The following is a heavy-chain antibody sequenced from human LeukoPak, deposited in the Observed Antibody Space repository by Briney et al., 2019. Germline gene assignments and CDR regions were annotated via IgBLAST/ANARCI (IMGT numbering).Heavy chain of an antibody. D-gene: IGHD1-1*01. CDR2: VYSGDTT. CDR3: ARVTGSRYFDY. CDR1: GFTVTSNY. J-gene: IGHJ4*02. V-gene: IGHV3-66*01. Sequence: QPGGSLRLSCAPSGFTVTSNYMSWVRQAPGKGLAWVSVVYSGDTTYCADSVKGRFTISRDKSKNTLYLQMNSLRVDDTAVYYCARVTGSRYFDYWGQGTLVSVSS.